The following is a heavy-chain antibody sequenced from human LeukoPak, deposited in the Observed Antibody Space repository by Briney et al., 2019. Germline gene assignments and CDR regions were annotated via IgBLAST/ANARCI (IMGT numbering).Heavy chain of an antibody. J-gene: IGHJ4*02. V-gene: IGHV4-61*01. D-gene: IGHD3-16*01. CDR1: GGSVSSGSYY. Sequence: SETLSLTCTVSGGSVSSGSYYWSWIRQPPGKGLEWIGYIYYSGSTNYNPSLKSRVTISVDTSKNQFSLELSSVTAADTAVYYCARDLLFGELGYWGQGTLVTVSS. CDR2: IYYSGST. CDR3: ARDLLFGELGY.